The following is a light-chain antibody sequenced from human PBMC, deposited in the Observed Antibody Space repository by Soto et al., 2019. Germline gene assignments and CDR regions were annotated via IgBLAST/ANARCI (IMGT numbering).Light chain of an antibody. Sequence: QSALTQPASVSGSPGQSITISCTGSSSDIGGYNYVSWYQQHPDKAPKLMIYHVSNRPSGISSRFSGSKSGNTASLTISGLKAEDEADYYCSSYTGSTTYVFGTGNKPTVL. CDR1: SSDIGGYNY. V-gene: IGLV2-14*01. CDR2: HVS. J-gene: IGLJ1*01. CDR3: SSYTGSTTYV.